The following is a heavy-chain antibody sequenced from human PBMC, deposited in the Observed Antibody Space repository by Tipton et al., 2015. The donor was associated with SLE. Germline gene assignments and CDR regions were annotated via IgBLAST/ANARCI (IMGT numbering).Heavy chain of an antibody. CDR3: AREKENTGWFWLNAFDV. CDR1: GVSISTSRYY. Sequence: TLSLTCSVSGVSISTSRYYWGWIRQSPGQGLEWVGSLYAGGSTYFHPYLKSRASISADASKAHFSLNLNSVTAADTAIYYCAREKENTGWFWLNAFDVWGRGTLVTVST. D-gene: IGHD6-19*01. CDR2: LYAGGST. J-gene: IGHJ3*01. V-gene: IGHV4-39*02.